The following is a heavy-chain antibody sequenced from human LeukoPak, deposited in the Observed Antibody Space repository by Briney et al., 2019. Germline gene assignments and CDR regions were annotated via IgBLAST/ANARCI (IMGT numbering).Heavy chain of an antibody. CDR3: ARPRVPDS. CDR2: IKHDASET. V-gene: IGHV3-7*01. CDR1: GFTFSTSW. Sequence: GGSLRLSCAASGFTFSTSWMSWVRQAPGKGLEWVANIKHDASETNYVDSVKGQFTISRGNAKNSLYLQMNSLRAEDTAVYYCARPRVPDSWGQGTLVTVSS. J-gene: IGHJ4*02.